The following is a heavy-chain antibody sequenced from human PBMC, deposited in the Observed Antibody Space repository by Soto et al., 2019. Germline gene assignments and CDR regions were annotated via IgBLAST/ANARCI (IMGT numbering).Heavy chain of an antibody. Sequence: SVKVSCKASGGTFSSYAISWVRQAPGQGLEWMGGIIPIFGTANYAQKFQGRVTTTADESTSTAYMELSSLRSEDTAVYYCARYLYDFWSAIGMDGWGQGTTVTVAS. CDR3: ARYLYDFWSAIGMDG. D-gene: IGHD3-3*01. CDR2: IIPIFGTA. CDR1: GGTFSSYA. J-gene: IGHJ6*02. V-gene: IGHV1-69*13.